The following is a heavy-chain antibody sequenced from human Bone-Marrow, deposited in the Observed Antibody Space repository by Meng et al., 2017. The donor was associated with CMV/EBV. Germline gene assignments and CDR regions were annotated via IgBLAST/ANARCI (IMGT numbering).Heavy chain of an antibody. Sequence: SGFTFSSYGMHWVRQAPGKGLEWVTVIWYDGSIEYYADSVKGRFTISRDNSKNAVYLQMNSLRVEDTAVYYCARDGDSSGPHSGYFDYWGQGTLVTVSS. V-gene: IGHV3-33*01. J-gene: IGHJ4*02. CDR2: IWYDGSIE. CDR1: GFTFSSYG. D-gene: IGHD6-19*01. CDR3: ARDGDSSGPHSGYFDY.